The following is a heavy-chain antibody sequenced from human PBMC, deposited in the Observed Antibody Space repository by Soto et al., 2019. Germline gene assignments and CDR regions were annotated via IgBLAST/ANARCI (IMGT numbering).Heavy chain of an antibody. CDR1: GFTFSSYG. Sequence: GGSLRLSCAASGFTFSSYGMHWVRQAPGKGLEWVAVIWYDGSNKYYADSVKGRFTISRDNSKNTLYLQMNSLRAEDTAVYYCARDPNRRMYCGGDCYLDYWGQGTLVTVSS. CDR3: ARDPNRRMYCGGDCYLDY. J-gene: IGHJ4*02. V-gene: IGHV3-33*01. D-gene: IGHD2-21*01. CDR2: IWYDGSNK.